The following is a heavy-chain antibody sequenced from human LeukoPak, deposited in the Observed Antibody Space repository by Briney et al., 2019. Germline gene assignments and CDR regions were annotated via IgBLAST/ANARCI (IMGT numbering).Heavy chain of an antibody. D-gene: IGHD4-17*01. CDR1: GYTFTGYY. CDR2: INPNSGGT. V-gene: IGHV1-2*02. Sequence: ASVKVSCKASGYTFTGYYMLWVRQAPGHGLEWMGWINPNSGGTDYAQKFQRRVTMTRDTSISTAYMEMSRLRSDDTAAYYCARLTTTVTSFDYWGQGTLVTVSS. CDR3: ARLTTTVTSFDY. J-gene: IGHJ4*02.